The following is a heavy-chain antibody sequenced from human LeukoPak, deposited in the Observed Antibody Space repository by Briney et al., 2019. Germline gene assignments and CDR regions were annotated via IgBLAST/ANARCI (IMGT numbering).Heavy chain of an antibody. CDR2: INPSGGST. V-gene: IGHV1-46*01. Sequence: ASVKVSCKASGYTFTSYGISWVRQAPGQGLEWVGIINPSGGSTSYAQKFQGRVTMTRDTSTSTVYMELSSLRSEDTAVYYCARRSGYSYVDYWGQGTLVTVSS. J-gene: IGHJ4*02. CDR3: ARRSGYSYVDY. D-gene: IGHD5-18*01. CDR1: GYTFTSYG.